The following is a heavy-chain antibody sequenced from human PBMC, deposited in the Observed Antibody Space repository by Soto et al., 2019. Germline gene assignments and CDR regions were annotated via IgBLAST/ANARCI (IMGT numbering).Heavy chain of an antibody. CDR2: INHSGST. Sequence: SETLSLTCAVYGGSFSGYYWSWIRQPPGKGLEWIREINHSGSTNYNPSLKSRVTISVDTSKNQFSLKLSSVTAADTAVYYCASGDYDILTGYQGVDYWGQGTLVTVSS. CDR1: GGSFSGYY. D-gene: IGHD3-9*01. CDR3: ASGDYDILTGYQGVDY. V-gene: IGHV4-34*01. J-gene: IGHJ4*02.